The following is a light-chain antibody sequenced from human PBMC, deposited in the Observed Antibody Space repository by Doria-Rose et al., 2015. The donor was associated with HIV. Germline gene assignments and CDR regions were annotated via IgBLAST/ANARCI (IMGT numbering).Light chain of an antibody. J-gene: IGKJ1*01. CDR3: HQYGTSWT. V-gene: IGKV3-20*01. CDR2: DGS. CDR1: QSFSSTY. Sequence: EIVLTQSPGAMSLSPGVRATISCSASQSFSSTYLAWYQQTPGQAPSLLIYDGSTRDTGIPDRISASRSGTDFTLTINRLEPVDFALYYSHQYGTSWTYGQGTKVE.